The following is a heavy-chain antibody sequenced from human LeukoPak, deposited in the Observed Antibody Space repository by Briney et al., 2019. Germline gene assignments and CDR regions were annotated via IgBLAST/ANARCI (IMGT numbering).Heavy chain of an antibody. CDR2: ITTSSSYI. V-gene: IGHV3-21*01. J-gene: IGHJ6*04. Sequence: GGSLRLSCAASGFTFSRSSMNWVRQAPGKGLEWVSSITTSSSYIYYTDSVKGRFTISRDNAKNTLYLQMNSLRVEDTAVYYCAELGITMIGGVWGKGTTVTISS. CDR3: AELGITMIGGV. CDR1: GFTFSRSS. D-gene: IGHD3-10*02.